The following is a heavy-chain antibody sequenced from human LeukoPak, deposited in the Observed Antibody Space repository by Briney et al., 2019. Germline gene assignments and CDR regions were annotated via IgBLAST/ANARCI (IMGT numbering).Heavy chain of an antibody. D-gene: IGHD6-13*01. CDR3: ATTYYSSSWYGIRFDY. J-gene: IGHJ4*02. CDR1: GFLFSSYA. Sequence: GGSLRLSCAASGFLFSSYAMSWVRQAPGKGLEWVSTVSGSGGSTYYADSVKGRFTISRDNSNNTLYLQMNSLRAEDTAVYYCATTYYSSSWYGIRFDYWGQGTLVTVSS. CDR2: VSGSGGST. V-gene: IGHV3-23*01.